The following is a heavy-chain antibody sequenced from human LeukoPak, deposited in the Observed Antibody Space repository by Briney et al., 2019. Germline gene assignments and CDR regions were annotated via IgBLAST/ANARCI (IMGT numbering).Heavy chain of an antibody. V-gene: IGHV4-4*07. D-gene: IGHD3-22*01. J-gene: IGHJ5*02. CDR1: GGSISSYY. CDR3: AREGDSSGYYPARWFDP. Sequence: SETLSLTCTVSGGSISSYYWSWIRQPAGKGLEWIGRIYTSRSTNYNPSLKSRVTMSVDTSKNQFSLKLSSVTAADTAVYYCAREGDSSGYYPARWFDPWGQGTLVTVSS. CDR2: IYTSRST.